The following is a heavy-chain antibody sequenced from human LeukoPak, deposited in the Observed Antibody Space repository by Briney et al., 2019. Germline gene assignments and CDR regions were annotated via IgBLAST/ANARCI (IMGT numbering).Heavy chain of an antibody. Sequence: GRSLRLSCAAAGFTFSNYGMSWVCQGPGKGLERVSAISGSGGRSYYADSVKGRFTISRDNSKNTLHLQMNSLRPEDTAVYYCVKEQSGSYYPLDYWGQGTLVTVSS. CDR2: ISGSGGRS. CDR1: GFTFSNYG. CDR3: VKEQSGSYYPLDY. D-gene: IGHD1-26*01. J-gene: IGHJ4*02. V-gene: IGHV3-23*01.